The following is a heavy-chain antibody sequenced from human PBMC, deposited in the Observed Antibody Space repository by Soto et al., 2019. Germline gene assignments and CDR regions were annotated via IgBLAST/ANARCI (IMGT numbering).Heavy chain of an antibody. V-gene: IGHV1-2*02. Sequence: ASVKVSCKASGFSFTINYFYWVRQAPGQGLEWMGWINPHSGSTKYAQKFQAGVSLTRDTSINTVYMEIQGLRSDDTAAYYCARGSFSTSRGGIDLWGQGTTVTAP. CDR3: ARGSFSTSRGGIDL. CDR1: GFSFTINY. D-gene: IGHD3-16*02. J-gene: IGHJ6*02. CDR2: INPHSGST.